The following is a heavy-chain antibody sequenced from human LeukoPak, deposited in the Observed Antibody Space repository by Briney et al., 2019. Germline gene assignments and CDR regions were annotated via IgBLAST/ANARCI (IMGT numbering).Heavy chain of an antibody. V-gene: IGHV3-23*01. J-gene: IGHJ4*02. CDR2: ISGSGGST. CDR3: AKDPIAMVTAGDY. D-gene: IGHD5-18*01. CDR1: GFTFSSYA. Sequence: PGGSLRLSCAASGFTFSSYAMSWVRQAPGKGLEWVSAISGSGGSTYYADSVKGRLTISRDNSKNTLYLQMNSLRAEDTAVYYCAKDPIAMVTAGDYWGQGTLVTVSS.